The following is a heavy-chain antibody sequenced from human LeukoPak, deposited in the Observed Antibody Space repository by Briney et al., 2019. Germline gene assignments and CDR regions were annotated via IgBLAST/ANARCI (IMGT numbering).Heavy chain of an antibody. V-gene: IGHV3-66*01. CDR1: GFTVSSNY. D-gene: IGHD3-22*01. CDR2: IYSGGST. J-gene: IGHJ6*02. CDR3: ARDSSGDYYYYYGMDV. Sequence: GGSLRLSCAASGFTVSSNYMGWVRQAPGKGLEWVSVIYSGGSTYYADSVKGRFTISRDNSKNTLYLQMNSLRAGDTAVYYCARDSSGDYYYYYGMDVWGQGTTVTVSS.